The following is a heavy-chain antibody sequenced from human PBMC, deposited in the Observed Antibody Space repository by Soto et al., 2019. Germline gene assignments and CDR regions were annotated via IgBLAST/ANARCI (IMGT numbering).Heavy chain of an antibody. CDR3: AKDRMSCNSLGEPLDV. D-gene: IGHD3-16*01. Sequence: EVRLLESGGGLVQPGGSLRVSCVASGFAFNTYAMTWVRQAPGKGLEWVSSVGGGDETYYADSVTGRFTISRDDSQTTVFLQMNSLRAEDTAVYYCAKDRMSCNSLGEPLDVWGQGTLVTVSS. J-gene: IGHJ3*01. CDR1: GFAFNTYA. CDR2: SVGGGDET. V-gene: IGHV3-23*01.